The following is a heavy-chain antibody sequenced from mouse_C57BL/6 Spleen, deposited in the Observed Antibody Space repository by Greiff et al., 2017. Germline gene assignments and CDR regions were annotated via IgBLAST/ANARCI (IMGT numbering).Heavy chain of an antibody. Sequence: QVQLKQPGAELVRPGTSVKLSCKASGYTFTSYWMHWVKQRPGQGLEWIGVIDPSDSYTNYNQKFKGKATLTVDTSSSTAYMQLSSLTSEDSAVYYCARKGTLYFDYWGQGTTLTVSS. CDR1: GYTFTSYW. J-gene: IGHJ2*01. CDR2: IDPSDSYT. V-gene: IGHV1-59*01. CDR3: ARKGTLYFDY.